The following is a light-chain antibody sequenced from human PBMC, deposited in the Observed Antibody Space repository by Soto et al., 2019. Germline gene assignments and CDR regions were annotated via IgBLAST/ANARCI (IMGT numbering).Light chain of an antibody. CDR3: QQYVNSPWT. J-gene: IGKJ1*01. CDR2: GAS. V-gene: IGKV3-15*01. CDR1: QSVSSN. Sequence: EIVMTQSPATLSVSPGERATLSWRASQSVSSNLAWYQQKPGQAPRLLIYGASTRATGIPARFSGSGSGTDFTLTISRLEPEDFAVYYCQQYVNSPWTFGQGTKVDI.